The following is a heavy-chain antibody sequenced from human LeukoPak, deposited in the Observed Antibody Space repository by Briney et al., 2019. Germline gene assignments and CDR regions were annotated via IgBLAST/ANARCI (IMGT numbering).Heavy chain of an antibody. CDR3: ARGPQGTFDY. Sequence: SETLSLTCTVSGGSISSYYWSWLRQPPGKGLEWIGYIYYSESTNYNPSLKSRVTISADTSKNQFSLKLSSLTAADTAVYYCARGPQGTFDYWGQGTLVTVSS. J-gene: IGHJ4*02. CDR1: GGSISSYY. CDR2: IYYSEST. D-gene: IGHD3-10*01. V-gene: IGHV4-59*01.